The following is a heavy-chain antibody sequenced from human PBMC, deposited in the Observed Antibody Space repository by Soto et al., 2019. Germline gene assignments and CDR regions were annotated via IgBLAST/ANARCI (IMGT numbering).Heavy chain of an antibody. V-gene: IGHV3-23*01. CDR2: ISGSGGST. J-gene: IGHJ4*02. Sequence: EVQLLESGGGLVQPGGSLRLSCAASGFTFSSYAMSWVRQAPGKGLEWVSAISGSGGSTYYADSVKGRFTISRDNSKNTLYLQMNSLRAEDTAVYYCAKEAMIDYVWGSYSDYWGQGTLVTVSS. CDR1: GFTFSSYA. D-gene: IGHD3-16*01. CDR3: AKEAMIDYVWGSYSDY.